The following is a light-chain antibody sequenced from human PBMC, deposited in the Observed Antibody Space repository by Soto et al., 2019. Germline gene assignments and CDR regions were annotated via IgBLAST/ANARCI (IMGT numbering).Light chain of an antibody. CDR3: QQYNNWPRT. CDR1: QSVSSS. CDR2: DAS. J-gene: IGKJ1*01. Sequence: EIVMTQSPATLSVSPGERATLSCRASQSVSSSLAWYQQKPGQAPRLLIYDASIRDTGIPARFSGSGSGTEFTLTISRLQSEDFALSYCQQYNNWPRTFGEGTKVEIK. V-gene: IGKV3-15*01.